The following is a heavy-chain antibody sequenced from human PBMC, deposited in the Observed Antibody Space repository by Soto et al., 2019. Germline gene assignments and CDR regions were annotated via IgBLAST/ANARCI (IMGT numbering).Heavy chain of an antibody. J-gene: IGHJ4*02. V-gene: IGHV3-23*01. CDR3: AKILLRMTTVTSDFEY. CDR2: ISGSGGST. CDR1: GFTFSSYA. D-gene: IGHD4-17*01. Sequence: PGGSLRLSCAASGFTFSSYAMSWVRQAPGKGLEWVSAISGSGGSTYYADSVKGRFTISRDNSKNTLYLQMNSLRAEDTAVYYCAKILLRMTTVTSDFEYWGQGTLVTVSS.